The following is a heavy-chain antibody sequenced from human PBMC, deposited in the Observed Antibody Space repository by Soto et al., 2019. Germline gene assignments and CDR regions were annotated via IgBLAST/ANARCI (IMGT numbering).Heavy chain of an antibody. CDR1: GFTFRTYT. V-gene: IGHV3-21*01. Sequence: EVQVVESGGGLVKPGGSLRLSCAASGFTFRTYTMNWVRQAPGKGLEWVSSISSGSSYIYYADSVKGRFTISRDNAKNSVYLQMNSLRAEDTAVYYWARSMDVWGQGTTVTVSS. CDR3: ARSMDV. CDR2: ISSGSSYI. J-gene: IGHJ6*02.